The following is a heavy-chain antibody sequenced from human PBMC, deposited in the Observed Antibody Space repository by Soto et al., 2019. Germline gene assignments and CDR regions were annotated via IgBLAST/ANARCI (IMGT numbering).Heavy chain of an antibody. CDR1: GFTFSSYA. J-gene: IGHJ5*02. D-gene: IGHD2-2*01. CDR2: ISGSGGST. Sequence: GGSLRLSCAASGFTFSSYAMSWVRQAPGKGLEWVSAISGSGGSTYYADSVKGRFTISRDNSKNTLYLQMNSLRAEDTAVYYCAKAPNGVPAASPGDNWFDPWGQGTLVTVSS. V-gene: IGHV3-23*01. CDR3: AKAPNGVPAASPGDNWFDP.